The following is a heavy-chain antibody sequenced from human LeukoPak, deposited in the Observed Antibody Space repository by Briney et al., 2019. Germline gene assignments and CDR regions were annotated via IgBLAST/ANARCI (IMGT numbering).Heavy chain of an antibody. D-gene: IGHD3-3*01. CDR3: ARGIRSPHHFGAVTAFDY. Sequence: SETLSLTCTVSGGSVSSSSYYWSWIRQPPGKGLEWIGYIYHSGSTNYSPSLKSRVTISIDTSKNRFSLKLSSVTAADTAVYYCARGIRSPHHFGAVTAFDYWGQGTLVTVSS. V-gene: IGHV4-61*01. CDR1: GGSVSSSSYY. J-gene: IGHJ4*02. CDR2: IYHSGST.